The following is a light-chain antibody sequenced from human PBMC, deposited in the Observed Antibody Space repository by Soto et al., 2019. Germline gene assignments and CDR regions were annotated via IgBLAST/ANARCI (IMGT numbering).Light chain of an antibody. J-gene: IGKJ4*01. V-gene: IGKV3-15*01. CDR3: QQSNNWPLS. Sequence: EIVMTQSPATLSVSPGDRVTLSCRASQSVNSRLAWYQQNPGQAPRLLIYGASTRATDIPARFSGSGSGTEFTLNISSLQSEDFGVYYWQQSNNWPLSFGGGTKVEIK. CDR1: QSVNSR. CDR2: GAS.